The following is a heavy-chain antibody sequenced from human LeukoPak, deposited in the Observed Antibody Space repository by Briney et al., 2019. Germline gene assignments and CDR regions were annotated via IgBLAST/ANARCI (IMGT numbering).Heavy chain of an antibody. CDR3: AKTLDRYYYYGMDV. J-gene: IGHJ6*02. V-gene: IGHV3-23*01. Sequence: PGGSLRLSCAASGFTFSSYAMSWVRQAPGKGLEWVSAISGSGGSTYYADSVKGRFTISRDNSKNTLYLQMNSLRAEDTAVYYRAKTLDRYYYYGMDVWGQGTTVTVS. CDR2: ISGSGGST. D-gene: IGHD1-1*01. CDR1: GFTFSSYA.